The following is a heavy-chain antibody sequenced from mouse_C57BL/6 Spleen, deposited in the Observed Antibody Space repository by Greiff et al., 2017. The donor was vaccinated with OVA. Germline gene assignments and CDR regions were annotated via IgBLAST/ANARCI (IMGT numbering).Heavy chain of an antibody. CDR3: ARGITTVAAGAY. V-gene: IGHV5-17*01. Sequence: EVKLVESGGGLVKPGGSLKLSCAASGFTFSDYGMHWVRQAPEKGLEWVAYISSGSSTIYYADKVKGRFTISRDNAKNTLFLQMTSLRSEDTAMYYCARGITTVAAGAYWGQGTLVTVSA. CDR2: ISSGSSTI. CDR1: GFTFSDYG. D-gene: IGHD1-1*01. J-gene: IGHJ3*01.